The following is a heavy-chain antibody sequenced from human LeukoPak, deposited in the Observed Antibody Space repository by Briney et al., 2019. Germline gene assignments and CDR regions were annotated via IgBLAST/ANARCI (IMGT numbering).Heavy chain of an antibody. Sequence: SETLSLTCAVYGGSLSGYYWSWIRQPPGKGLEWIGEINHSGSTNYNPSLKSRVTISVDTSKNQFSLKLSSVTTADTAVYYCARRGGYSSSRPRYFDYWGQGTLVTVSS. CDR3: ARRGGYSSSRPRYFDY. J-gene: IGHJ4*02. CDR1: GGSLSGYY. V-gene: IGHV4-34*01. D-gene: IGHD6-13*01. CDR2: INHSGST.